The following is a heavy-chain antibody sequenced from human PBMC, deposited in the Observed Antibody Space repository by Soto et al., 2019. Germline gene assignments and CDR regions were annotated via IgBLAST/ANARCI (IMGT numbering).Heavy chain of an antibody. D-gene: IGHD5-12*01. CDR1: GGSISSYY. CDR3: ARGRGYSGYVPFDY. Sequence: PSETLSLTCTVSGGSISSYYWSWIRQPPGKGLEWIGYIYYSGSTNYNPSLKSRVTISVVTSKNQFSLKLSSVTAADTAVYYCARGRGYSGYVPFDYWGQGTLVTVSS. V-gene: IGHV4-59*01. J-gene: IGHJ4*02. CDR2: IYYSGST.